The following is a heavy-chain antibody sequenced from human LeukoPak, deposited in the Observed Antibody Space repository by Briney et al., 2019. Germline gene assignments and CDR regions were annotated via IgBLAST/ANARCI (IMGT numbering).Heavy chain of an antibody. D-gene: IGHD6-19*01. CDR2: ISYDGSNK. Sequence: GRSLRLSCAASGFTFNSYAMHWVRQAPGKGLEWVAVISYDGSNKYYADSVKGRFTISRDNSKNTLYLQMNSLRAEDSALYYCARPYSSGWYGDFDYWGQGTLVTVSS. CDR3: ARPYSSGWYGDFDY. V-gene: IGHV3-30-3*01. CDR1: GFTFNSYA. J-gene: IGHJ4*02.